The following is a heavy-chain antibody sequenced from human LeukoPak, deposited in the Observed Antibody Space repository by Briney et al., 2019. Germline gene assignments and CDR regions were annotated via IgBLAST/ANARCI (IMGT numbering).Heavy chain of an antibody. D-gene: IGHD6-13*01. CDR1: GGSISSYY. V-gene: IGHV4-4*07. Sequence: SETLSLTCTVSGGSISSYYWSWIRQPAGKGLEWIGRIYTSGSTNYNPSLKSRVTMSVDTSKNQFSLKLSSVTAADTAVYYCAREGRQLVLTYYYYYYHMDVWGKGTTVTISS. CDR2: IYTSGST. CDR3: AREGRQLVLTYYYYYYHMDV. J-gene: IGHJ6*03.